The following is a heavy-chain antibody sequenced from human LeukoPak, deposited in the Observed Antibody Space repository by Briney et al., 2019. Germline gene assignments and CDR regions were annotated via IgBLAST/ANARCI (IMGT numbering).Heavy chain of an antibody. Sequence: GGSLRLSCAASKFTFSSYTMHWVRQAPGKGLDWVAVISYDGRNKYYGDSVKGRFTISRDNSKNTLYLQMNSLRPEDTAIYYCARESRDTAMATDYWGRGTLVTVSS. CDR2: ISYDGRNK. D-gene: IGHD5-18*01. V-gene: IGHV3-30*04. CDR1: KFTFSSYT. CDR3: ARESRDTAMATDY. J-gene: IGHJ4*02.